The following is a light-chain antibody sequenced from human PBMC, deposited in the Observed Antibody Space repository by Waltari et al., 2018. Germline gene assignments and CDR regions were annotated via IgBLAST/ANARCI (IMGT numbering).Light chain of an antibody. CDR2: DNN. J-gene: IGLJ2*01. Sequence: QSVLTQPPSGSAAPRQKVTISCSGSISYIGTYFVSWYHQLPGAAPKLLIYDNNKRPSGIPDRFSASKSGTSATLGITGLQIGDEADYYCATWDNSLSEVVFGGGTKLTVL. V-gene: IGLV1-51*01. CDR3: ATWDNSLSEVV. CDR1: ISYIGTYF.